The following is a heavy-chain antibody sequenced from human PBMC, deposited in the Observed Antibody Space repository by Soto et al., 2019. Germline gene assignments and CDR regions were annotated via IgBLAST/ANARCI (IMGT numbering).Heavy chain of an antibody. D-gene: IGHD1-7*01. CDR2: TWYDGSTT. CDR1: GFSFRNYG. CDR3: VRDSEWELTNGFEV. V-gene: IGHV3-33*01. Sequence: QVHLVESGGGVVQPGTSLRLSCAASGFSFRNYGMHCVRQAPGKGLEWVAVTWYDGSTTYYADSVRGRFTVSRDNPKNQLYLQMDSLRDEDTGVYFCVRDSEWELTNGFEVWGQGTTVIVSS. J-gene: IGHJ3*01.